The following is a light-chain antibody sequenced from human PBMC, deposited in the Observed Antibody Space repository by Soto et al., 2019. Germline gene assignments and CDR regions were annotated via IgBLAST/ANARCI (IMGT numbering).Light chain of an antibody. CDR1: QSISTY. J-gene: IGKJ1*01. Sequence: DIQMTQSPSSLSASVGDRVTLTCRASQSISTYLNWYQQKPGKAPKLLIFAASSLQSGVPSRFSGSGSGTDFTLTISSLQPEDFATYYCQQTYGTPRTFGQGTKVEIK. V-gene: IGKV1-39*01. CDR3: QQTYGTPRT. CDR2: AAS.